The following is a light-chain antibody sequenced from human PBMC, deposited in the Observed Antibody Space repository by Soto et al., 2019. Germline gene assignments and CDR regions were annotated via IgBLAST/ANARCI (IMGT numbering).Light chain of an antibody. Sequence: DIRMTQSPSTLSASVGDRVTITCRASQSISSWLAWYQQKPGKAPKLLIYKASSLESGVPSRFSGNGSGTEFTLTILSLQPDDFATYNCQQYNSYWTFGQGTKVDIK. CDR2: KAS. CDR3: QQYNSYWT. J-gene: IGKJ1*01. V-gene: IGKV1-5*03. CDR1: QSISSW.